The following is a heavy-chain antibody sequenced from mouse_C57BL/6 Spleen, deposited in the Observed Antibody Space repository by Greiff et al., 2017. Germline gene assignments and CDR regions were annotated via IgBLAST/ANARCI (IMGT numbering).Heavy chain of an antibody. D-gene: IGHD2-4*01. CDR1: GYTFTSYG. J-gene: IGHJ2*01. V-gene: IGHV1-81*01. Sequence: QVQLQQSGAELARPGASVKLSCKASGYTFTSYGISWVKQRTGQGLEWIGEIYPRSGNTYYNEKFKGKATLTADKSSSTAYMELRRLTSEDSAVYFCERWGDYEGFDYWGQGTPLTVSA. CDR3: ERWGDYEGFDY. CDR2: IYPRSGNT.